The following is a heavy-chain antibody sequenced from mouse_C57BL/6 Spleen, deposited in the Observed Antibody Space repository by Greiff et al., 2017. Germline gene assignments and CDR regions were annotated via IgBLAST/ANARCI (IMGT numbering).Heavy chain of an antibody. D-gene: IGHD1-1*02. J-gene: IGHJ1*03. CDR3: ARWRNGGLGFDV. Sequence: QVQLQQSGAELVMPGASVKLSCKASGYTFTSYWMHWVKQRPGQGLEWIGEIDPSDSYTNYNQKFKGKSTLTVDKSSSTAYMQLSSLTSEDSAVYYCARWRNGGLGFDVWGTGTTVTVSS. V-gene: IGHV1-69*01. CDR2: IDPSDSYT. CDR1: GYTFTSYW.